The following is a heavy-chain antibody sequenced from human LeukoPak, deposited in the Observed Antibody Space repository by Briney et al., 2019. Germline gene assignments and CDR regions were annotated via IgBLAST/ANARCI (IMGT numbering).Heavy chain of an antibody. J-gene: IGHJ6*03. CDR1: GFTFSSYA. D-gene: IGHD1-26*01. CDR3: AKKWGVYSAYYYYMDV. CDR2: ISGSGGST. V-gene: IGHV3-23*01. Sequence: GGSLRLSCAASGFTFSSYAMSWVRQAPGKGLEWVSAISGSGGSTYYADSVKGRFTISRDNSKNTLYLHMNSLRAEDTAVYYCAKKWGVYSAYYYYMDVWGKGTTVTDSS.